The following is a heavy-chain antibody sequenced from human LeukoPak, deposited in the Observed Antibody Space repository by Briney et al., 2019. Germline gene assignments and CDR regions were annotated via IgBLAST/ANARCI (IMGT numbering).Heavy chain of an antibody. D-gene: IGHD2-2*01. Sequence: VASVKVSCKTSGYTFISYGISWVRQAPGQGLEWMGWISVYNGNRNYAQNLQGRLTMTTDTSTSTAYMELRSLRSDDTAVYYCARTPPAFECSSTTCPVLDYWAQGTLVTVPS. CDR3: ARTPPAFECSSTTCPVLDY. CDR1: GYTFISYG. CDR2: ISVYNGNR. J-gene: IGHJ4*02. V-gene: IGHV1-18*01.